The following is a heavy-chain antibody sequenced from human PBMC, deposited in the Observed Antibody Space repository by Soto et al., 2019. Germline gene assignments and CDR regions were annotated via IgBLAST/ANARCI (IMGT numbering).Heavy chain of an antibody. V-gene: IGHV3-21*01. CDR2: ISSSSSYI. D-gene: IGHD3-10*01. J-gene: IGHJ6*02. CDR1: GFTFSDYP. Sequence: GGSLRLSCAASGFTFSDYPMNCVRQAPGKGLEWVSSISSSSSYIYYADSVKGRFTISRDNATNSLYLQMNSRRGEDTAVYYCARAELLWFGELVPIYGMDVWGQGIWVTVSS. CDR3: ARAELLWFGELVPIYGMDV.